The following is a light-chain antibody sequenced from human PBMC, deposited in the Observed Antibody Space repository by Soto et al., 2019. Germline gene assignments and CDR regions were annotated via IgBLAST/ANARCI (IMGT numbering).Light chain of an antibody. J-gene: IGLJ2*01. V-gene: IGLV2-11*01. CDR3: CSYAGGHTFVVI. Sequence: QSVLTQPRSVSGSPGQSVAISCTGTSSDVGAYNYVSWYQQHPGKAPKLMIYDINQRPSGVPDRFSGSKSGNTASLTISGLQSEDEADYYCCSYAGGHTFVVIFGGGTKLTAL. CDR1: SSDVGAYNY. CDR2: DIN.